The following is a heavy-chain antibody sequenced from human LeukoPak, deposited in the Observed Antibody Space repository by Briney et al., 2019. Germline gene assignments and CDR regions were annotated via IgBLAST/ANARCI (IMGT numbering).Heavy chain of an antibody. Sequence: GGSLRLSCAASGFSFSSYLMHWVRQAPGKGLEWVALIGLDVSKIYYADSVKGRFTISRDNSKNTLYLQMNSLRDEDTAVYFCARERLENCNDGSCPDALDIWGQGTMVTISS. V-gene: IGHV3-33*01. D-gene: IGHD2-15*01. CDR3: ARERLENCNDGSCPDALDI. CDR2: IGLDVSKI. J-gene: IGHJ3*02. CDR1: GFSFSSYL.